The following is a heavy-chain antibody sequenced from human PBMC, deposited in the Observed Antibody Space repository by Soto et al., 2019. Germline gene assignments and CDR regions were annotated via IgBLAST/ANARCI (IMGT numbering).Heavy chain of an antibody. J-gene: IGHJ6*03. Sequence: SETLSLTCTVSGGSISSSSYYWGWIRQPPGKGLEWIGSIYYSGSTYYNPSLKSRVTISVDTSKNQFSLKLSSVTAADTAVYYCARHRYYDILTGREYYYYMDVWGKGTTVTVSS. V-gene: IGHV4-39*01. CDR1: GGSISSSSYY. D-gene: IGHD3-9*01. CDR2: IYYSGST. CDR3: ARHRYYDILTGREYYYYMDV.